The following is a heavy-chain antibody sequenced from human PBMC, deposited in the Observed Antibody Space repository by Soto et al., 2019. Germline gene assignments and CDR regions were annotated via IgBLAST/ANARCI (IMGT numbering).Heavy chain of an antibody. CDR2: IDPTDSYT. CDR3: AATFPSSGSSVFSWFDP. Sequence: PGESLKISCKASGYRFTRKWISWVRQMPGKGLEWMGRIDPTDSYTNYSPSFQGHVTISVDKSSSTDYVQWSSLKASDTAMYYCAATFPSSGSSVFSWFDPWGQGTLVTVSS. CDR1: GYRFTRKW. J-gene: IGHJ5*02. V-gene: IGHV5-10-1*01. D-gene: IGHD1-26*01.